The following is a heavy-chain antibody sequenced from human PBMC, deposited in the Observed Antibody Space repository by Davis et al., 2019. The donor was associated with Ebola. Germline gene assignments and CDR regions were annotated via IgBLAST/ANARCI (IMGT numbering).Heavy chain of an antibody. V-gene: IGHV1-18*04. CDR2: ISAYNGNT. Sequence: AASVKVSCKASGYTFTGYYMHWVRQAPGQGLEWMGWISAYNGNTKYAQKLQGRVTMTTDTSTSTAYMELRSLRSDDTAVYYCAREFNDYFDYWGQGTLVTVSS. J-gene: IGHJ4*02. CDR1: GYTFTGYY. CDR3: AREFNDYFDY.